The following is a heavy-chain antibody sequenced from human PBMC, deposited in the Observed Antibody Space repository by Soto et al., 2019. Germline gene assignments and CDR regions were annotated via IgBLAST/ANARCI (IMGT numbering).Heavy chain of an antibody. Sequence: EVQLVESGGGLVQPGGSLRLSCAASGFTFSIHSMNWVRQAPGKGLEWISYITSNSVTMYADSVKGRFTISRDNAKNSLYLQMNSLRVEDTAVYFCVGEVGFQLIYWGQGTLVTVSS. CDR1: GFTFSIHS. V-gene: IGHV3-48*01. CDR2: ITSNSVTM. J-gene: IGHJ4*02. CDR3: VGEVGFQLIY. D-gene: IGHD2-2*01.